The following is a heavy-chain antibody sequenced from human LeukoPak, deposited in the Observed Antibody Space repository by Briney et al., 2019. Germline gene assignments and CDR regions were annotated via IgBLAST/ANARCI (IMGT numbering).Heavy chain of an antibody. V-gene: IGHV3-30*04. CDR3: AKGGAYYDFIFDP. CDR2: ISSDGTQK. CDR1: GFTFSSYA. D-gene: IGHD3-3*01. Sequence: PGRSLRLSCATSGFTFSSYAMHWVRQAPGKGLECVAVISSDGTQKYSADSVKGRFTISRDNSKNTLYLQMNSLRAEDTAVFYCAKGGAYYDFIFDPWGQGTLVTVSS. J-gene: IGHJ5*02.